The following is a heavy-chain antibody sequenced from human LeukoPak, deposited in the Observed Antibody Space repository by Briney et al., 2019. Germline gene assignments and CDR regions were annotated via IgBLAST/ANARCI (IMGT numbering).Heavy chain of an antibody. Sequence: SETLSLTCTVSGDTISTSFYYWGWIRQPPGRGLEWIGSIFYSGTTYYNPSLKSRVTISVDTSKNQFSLKLSSVTAADTAVYYCARDFLQGARGNTGGSFDYWGQGTLVTVSS. CDR1: GDTISTSFYY. J-gene: IGHJ4*02. CDR2: IFYSGTT. CDR3: ARDFLQGARGNTGGSFDY. V-gene: IGHV4-39*07. D-gene: IGHD3-16*01.